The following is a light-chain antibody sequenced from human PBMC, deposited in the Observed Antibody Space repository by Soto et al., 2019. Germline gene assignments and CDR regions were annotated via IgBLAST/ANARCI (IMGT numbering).Light chain of an antibody. Sequence: EIVLTQSPGTLSLSPGERATLSCRANQSVSSNLAWYQQKPGQAPRLLIYGASTRATAIPARFSGSGSGTEFTLNITSLQSEDIAVYYCQQYDSWLVWTFGQGTKVDIK. CDR2: GAS. V-gene: IGKV3-15*01. CDR3: QQYDSWLVWT. CDR1: QSVSSN. J-gene: IGKJ1*01.